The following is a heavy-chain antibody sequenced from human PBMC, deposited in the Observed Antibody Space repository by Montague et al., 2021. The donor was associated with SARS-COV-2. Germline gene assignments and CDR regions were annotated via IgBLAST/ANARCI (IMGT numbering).Heavy chain of an antibody. CDR2: IYYSGST. V-gene: IGHV4-39*01. J-gene: IGHJ3*01. CDR3: ACSPPGIAAAGTVAAFDF. Sequence: SETLSLTCTVSGGSIRSSSYYWGWIRQPPGKGLEWIGSIYYSGSTYYNPSLKSRVTISVDTSKNQFSLKLSSVTAADTAVYYCACSPPGIAAAGTVAAFDFWGQGTMVTVSS. D-gene: IGHD6-13*01. CDR1: GGSIRSSSYY.